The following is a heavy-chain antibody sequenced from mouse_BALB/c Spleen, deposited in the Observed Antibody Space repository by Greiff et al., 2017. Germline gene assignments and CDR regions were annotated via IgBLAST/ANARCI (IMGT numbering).Heavy chain of an antibody. CDR2: ISSGSSTI. CDR1: GFTFSSFG. Sequence: EVKLMESGGGLVQPGGSRKLSCAASGFTFSSFGMHWVRQAPEKGLEWVAYISSGSSTIYYADTVKGRFTISRDNPKNTLFLQMTSLRSEDTAMYYCARSPATWMDYWGQGTSVTVSS. CDR3: ARSPATWMDY. J-gene: IGHJ4*01. D-gene: IGHD1-2*01. V-gene: IGHV5-17*02.